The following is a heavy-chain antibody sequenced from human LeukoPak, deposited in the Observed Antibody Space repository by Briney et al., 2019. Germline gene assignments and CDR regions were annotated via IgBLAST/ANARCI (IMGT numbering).Heavy chain of an antibody. D-gene: IGHD1-26*01. CDR1: GFSFSSYS. V-gene: IGHV3-48*04. CDR3: AREPGMVAP. J-gene: IGHJ5*02. Sequence: PGGSLRLSCAASGFSFSSYSMNWVRQAPGKGLEWISYISSTSSNTNYADSVKGRFTISRDNAKNSLFLQMKSLRAEDTAVYYCAREPGMVAPWGQGTLATVSS. CDR2: ISSTSSNT.